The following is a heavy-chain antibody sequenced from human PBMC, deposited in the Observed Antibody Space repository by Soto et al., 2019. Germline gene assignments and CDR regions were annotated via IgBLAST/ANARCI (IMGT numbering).Heavy chain of an antibody. CDR1: GYTFTSYD. Sequence: QVQLVQSGAEVKKPGASVKVSCKASGYTFTSYDINWGRQATGQGLEWMGWMNPNSGNTGYAQKFQGRVTMTRNTSISTDYMKLSSLRSDDTDVYYCAREQQVRWFDPWGQGTQVTVSS. CDR3: AREQQVRWFDP. D-gene: IGHD6-13*01. V-gene: IGHV1-8*01. J-gene: IGHJ5*02. CDR2: MNPNSGNT.